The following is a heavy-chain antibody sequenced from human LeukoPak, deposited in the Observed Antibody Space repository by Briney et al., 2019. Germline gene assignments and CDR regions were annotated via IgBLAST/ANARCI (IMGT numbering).Heavy chain of an antibody. J-gene: IGHJ4*02. CDR1: GFTFSGYW. D-gene: IGHD1-26*01. Sequence: GSLRLSCTASGFTFSGYWMNWVRQATGKGLVWVSRIGSDGGSTTYADSVKGRFTISRDNAKNTLYLQMTSLRAEDTAVYYCARGGSGNFYYWGQGTLVTVSS. CDR2: IGSDGGST. CDR3: ARGGSGNFYY. V-gene: IGHV3-74*03.